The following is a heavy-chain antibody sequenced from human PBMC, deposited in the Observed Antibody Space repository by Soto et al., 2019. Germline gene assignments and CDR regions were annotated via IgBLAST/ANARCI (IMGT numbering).Heavy chain of an antibody. CDR3: ARAVDYYDSSGYYTHEYFQH. J-gene: IGHJ1*01. Sequence: QVQLVQSGAEVKKPGASVKVSCKASGYTFTSYGISWVRQAPGQGLEWMGWISAYNGNTNYAQKIQGRVTMTTDTPTSTAYRELRSLRSDDTAVYYCARAVDYYDSSGYYTHEYFQHWGQGTLVTVSS. V-gene: IGHV1-18*01. CDR2: ISAYNGNT. CDR1: GYTFTSYG. D-gene: IGHD3-22*01.